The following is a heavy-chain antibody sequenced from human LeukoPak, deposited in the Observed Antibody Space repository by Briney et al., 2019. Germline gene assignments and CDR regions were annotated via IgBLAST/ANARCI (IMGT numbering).Heavy chain of an antibody. J-gene: IGHJ5*02. CDR1: GYTLTELS. D-gene: IGHD2-15*01. CDR2: FDPEDGET. V-gene: IGHV1-24*01. Sequence: ASVKLSCKVSGYTLTELSMHGVRQAPGKGLEWMGGFDPEDGETIYAQKFQGRVTMTEDTSTDTAYMELSSLRSEDTAVYYCATDYCSGGSCLNWFDPWGQGTLVTVSS. CDR3: ATDYCSGGSCLNWFDP.